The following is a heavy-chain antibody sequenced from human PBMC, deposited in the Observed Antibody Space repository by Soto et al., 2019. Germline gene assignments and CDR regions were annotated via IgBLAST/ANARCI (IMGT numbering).Heavy chain of an antibody. J-gene: IGHJ4*02. CDR2: INPTAGST. D-gene: IGHD6-13*01. V-gene: IGHV1-46*01. Sequence: RQAPGQGLEWMGTINPTAGSTIYAEKFEGRVRMTRNTSISTAYMELSSLRSEDTAVYYCASDGQLVRTGWGQGTLVTVSS. CDR3: ASDGQLVRTG.